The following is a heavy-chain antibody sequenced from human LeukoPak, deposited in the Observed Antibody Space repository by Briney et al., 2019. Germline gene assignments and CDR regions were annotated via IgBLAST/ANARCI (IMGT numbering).Heavy chain of an antibody. Sequence: GGSLRLSCAASGFTFSSYEMNWVRQVPGKGLEWVSSISSSGSYTYFADSVKGRFTISRDNAKSSLYLQMNSLRAEDTAVYYCAREVMVVAATTFWYFDLWGRGTLVTVSS. CDR2: ISSSGSYT. CDR3: AREVMVVAATTFWYFDL. V-gene: IGHV3-21*01. J-gene: IGHJ2*01. CDR1: GFTFSSYE. D-gene: IGHD2-15*01.